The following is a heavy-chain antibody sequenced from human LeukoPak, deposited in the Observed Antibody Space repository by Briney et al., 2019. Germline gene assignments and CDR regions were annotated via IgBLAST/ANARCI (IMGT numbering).Heavy chain of an antibody. CDR1: GFSLSTTGLC. CDR3: ARTRGASGSYYPDY. J-gene: IGHJ4*02. D-gene: IGHD3-10*01. Sequence: ESGPALVKPTQTLTLTCTFSGFSLSTTGLCVSWIRQPPGKALEWLARTDWDDETFYSTSLKTRLSIFKDTSKNLVVLTMTNMDPVDTATYYCARTRGASGSYYPDYWGQGTLVTVSS. V-gene: IGHV2-70*17. CDR2: TDWDDET.